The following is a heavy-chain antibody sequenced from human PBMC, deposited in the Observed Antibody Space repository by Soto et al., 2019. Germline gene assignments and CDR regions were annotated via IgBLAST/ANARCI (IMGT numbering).Heavy chain of an antibody. J-gene: IGHJ6*02. D-gene: IGHD3-9*01. CDR3: AAKPYYDIFDRGDYYGMDV. Sequence: GASVKVSCKASGFTFTSSAMQWVRQARGQRLEWIGWIVVGSGNTNYAQKFQERVTITRDMSTSTAYMELSSLRSEDTAVYYCAAKPYYDIFDRGDYYGMDVWGQGTTVTVSS. V-gene: IGHV1-58*02. CDR2: IVVGSGNT. CDR1: GFTFTSSA.